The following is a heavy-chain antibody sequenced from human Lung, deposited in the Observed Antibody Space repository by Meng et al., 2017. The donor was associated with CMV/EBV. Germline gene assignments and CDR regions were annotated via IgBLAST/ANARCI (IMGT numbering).Heavy chain of an antibody. Sequence: GESLKISCAASGFTFSSYGMHWVRQAPGKGLEWVASIRYDRSNKYYADSVKGRFTISRDNSKNTLYLQMNSLRAEDTAVYYCAKGFCDSSGYYSEEDESFDYWGQGTLVTVSS. D-gene: IGHD3-22*01. CDR3: AKGFCDSSGYYSEEDESFDY. J-gene: IGHJ4*02. CDR1: GFTFSSYG. V-gene: IGHV3-30*02. CDR2: IRYDRSNK.